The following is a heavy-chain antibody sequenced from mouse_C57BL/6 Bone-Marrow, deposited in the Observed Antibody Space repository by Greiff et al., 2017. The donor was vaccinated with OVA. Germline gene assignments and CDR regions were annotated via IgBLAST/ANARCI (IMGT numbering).Heavy chain of an antibody. Sequence: EVQVVESGEGLVKPGGSLKLSCAASGFTFSSYAMSWVRQTPEKRLEWVAYISSGGDYIYYADTVKGRFTISRDNARNTLYLQMSSLKSEDTAMYYCTRERYYDVGAWFAYWGQGTLVTVSA. CDR3: TRERYYDVGAWFAY. CDR1: GFTFSSYA. D-gene: IGHD2-4*01. CDR2: ISSGGDYI. J-gene: IGHJ3*01. V-gene: IGHV5-9-1*02.